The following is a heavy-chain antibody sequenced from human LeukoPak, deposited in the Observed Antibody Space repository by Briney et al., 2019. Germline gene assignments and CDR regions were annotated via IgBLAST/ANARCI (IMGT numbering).Heavy chain of an antibody. CDR1: EYTFTGYY. CDR2: INPNSGGT. V-gene: IGHV1-2*02. CDR3: ARAPRFLEWFNDY. D-gene: IGHD3-3*01. J-gene: IGHJ4*02. Sequence: ASVKVSCKASEYTFTGYYMHWVRQAPGQGLEWMGWINPNSGGTNYAQKFQGRVTMTRDTSISTAYMELSRLRSDDTAVYYCARAPRFLEWFNDYWGQGTLVTVSS.